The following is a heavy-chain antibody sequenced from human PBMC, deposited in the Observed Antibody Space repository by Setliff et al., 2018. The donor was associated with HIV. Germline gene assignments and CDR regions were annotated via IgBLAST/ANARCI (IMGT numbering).Heavy chain of an antibody. J-gene: IGHJ6*03. CDR1: GDSISGYY. D-gene: IGHD3-10*01. CDR2: IYSGGIT. V-gene: IGHV4-4*08. Sequence: SETLSLTCTVSGDSISGYYWSWIRQPPGKGLEWIGYIYSGGITKYNPSLKSRAAISVDTSKNQISLKLSSVTAADTAVYYCASLDGSESPYIYYYYMDVWGKGTAVTVSS. CDR3: ASLDGSESPYIYYYYMDV.